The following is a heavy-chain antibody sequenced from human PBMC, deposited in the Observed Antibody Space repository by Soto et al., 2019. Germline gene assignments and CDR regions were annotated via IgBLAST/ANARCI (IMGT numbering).Heavy chain of an antibody. CDR3: AKDEGSGWYQPHYYYYYMDV. D-gene: IGHD6-19*01. J-gene: IGHJ6*03. V-gene: IGHV3-23*01. CDR2: ISGSGGST. Sequence: GGSLRLSCAASGFTFSSYAMSWVRQAPGKGLEWVSAISGSGGSTYYADSVKGRFTISRDNSKNTLYLQMNSLRAEDTAVYYCAKDEGSGWYQPHYYYYYMDVWGKGTTVTV. CDR1: GFTFSSYA.